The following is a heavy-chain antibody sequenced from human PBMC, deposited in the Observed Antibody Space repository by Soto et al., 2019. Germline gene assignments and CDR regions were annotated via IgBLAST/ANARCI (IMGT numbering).Heavy chain of an antibody. D-gene: IGHD6-13*01. CDR3: ARGSHSSSRKENRVYYYGMDV. CDR1: GGSISSGGYS. CDR2: IYHSGST. J-gene: IGHJ6*02. Sequence: SETLSLTCAVSGGSISSGGYSWSWIRQPPGKGLEWIGYIYHSGSTYYNPSLKSRVTISVDRSKNQFSLKLSSVTAADTAVYYCARGSHSSSRKENRVYYYGMDVWGQGTTVTVSS. V-gene: IGHV4-30-2*01.